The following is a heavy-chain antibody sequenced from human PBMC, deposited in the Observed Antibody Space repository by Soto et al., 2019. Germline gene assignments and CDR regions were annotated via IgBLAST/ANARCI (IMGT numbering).Heavy chain of an antibody. CDR3: ATERCYDFWSGYYNCGMDV. CDR1: GYTLTELS. Sequence: ASVKVSCKVSGYTLTELSMHWVRQAPGKGLEWMGGFDPEDGETIYAQKFQGRVTMTEDTSTDTAYMELSSLRSEDTAAYYCATERCYDFWSGYYNCGMDVWGQGTTVTVSS. V-gene: IGHV1-24*01. CDR2: FDPEDGET. J-gene: IGHJ6*02. D-gene: IGHD3-3*01.